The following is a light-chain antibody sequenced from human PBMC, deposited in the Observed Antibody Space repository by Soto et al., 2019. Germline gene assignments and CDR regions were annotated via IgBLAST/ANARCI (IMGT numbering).Light chain of an antibody. CDR3: SSYTSSSTYVV. J-gene: IGLJ2*01. V-gene: IGLV2-14*01. CDR1: SSDIGGYNF. Sequence: QSALTQPASVSGSPGQSITFSCTGTSSDIGGYNFVSWYQQHPGKAPKLMIYDVSNRPSGVSNRFSGSKSGNRASLTISGLQAEDEADYYCSSYTSSSTYVVFGGGTKLTVL. CDR2: DVS.